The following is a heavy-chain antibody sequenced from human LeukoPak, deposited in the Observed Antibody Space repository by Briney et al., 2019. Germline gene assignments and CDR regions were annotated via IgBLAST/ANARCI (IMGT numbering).Heavy chain of an antibody. J-gene: IGHJ5*02. CDR2: IYYSGST. V-gene: IGHV4-39*01. D-gene: IGHD2-2*01. CDR3: ARSLGAIVVVPAANRGWFDP. CDR1: GGSISSSSYY. Sequence: SETLSLTCTVSGGSISSSSYYWGWIRQPPGKGLEWIGSIYYSGSTYYNPSLKSRVTISVDTSKNQFSLKLSSVTAADTAVYYCARSLGAIVVVPAANRGWFDPWGQGTLVTVSS.